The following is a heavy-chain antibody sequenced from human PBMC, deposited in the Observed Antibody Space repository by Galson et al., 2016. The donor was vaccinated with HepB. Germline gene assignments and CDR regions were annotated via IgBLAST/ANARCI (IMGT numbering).Heavy chain of an antibody. CDR1: GFTFSSYA. D-gene: IGHD1-1*01. V-gene: IGHV3-48*04. CDR2: ISVYRTI. Sequence: SLRLSCAASGFTFSSYAMNWVRQAPGKGLEWVSYISVYRTIYYADSVKGRFTISRDNAENSVSLQMNALRADDTAVYYCARSVEGHFDYWGQGILVTVSS. CDR3: ARSVEGHFDY. J-gene: IGHJ4*02.